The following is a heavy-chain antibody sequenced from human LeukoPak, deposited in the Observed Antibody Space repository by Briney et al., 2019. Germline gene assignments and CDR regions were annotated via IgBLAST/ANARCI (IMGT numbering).Heavy chain of an antibody. CDR1: GFTFSSYG. CDR3: ARVGGTKDIVVVVEYYFDY. D-gene: IGHD2-15*01. J-gene: IGHJ4*02. V-gene: IGHV3-48*04. Sequence: PGRSLRLSCAASGFTFSSYGMHWVRQAPGKGLEWVSCISSSGSTIYYADSVKGRFTISRDNAKNSLYLQMNSLRAEDTAVYYCARVGGTKDIVVVVEYYFDYWGQGTLVTVSS. CDR2: ISSSGSTI.